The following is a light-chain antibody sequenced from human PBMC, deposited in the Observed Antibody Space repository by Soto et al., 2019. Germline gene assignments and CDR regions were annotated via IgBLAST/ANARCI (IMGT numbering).Light chain of an antibody. V-gene: IGKV1-33*01. CDR2: LAS. Sequence: DIQLTQSPSSLSASVGDRVSITCRASQDINKFLNWYQQKPGEAPKLLIYLASNLETGVPSRFSGSGSGSDYTFTITGLQHEHFATYYCQQFDNLPLTFGGGTKVDIK. CDR3: QQFDNLPLT. J-gene: IGKJ4*01. CDR1: QDINKF.